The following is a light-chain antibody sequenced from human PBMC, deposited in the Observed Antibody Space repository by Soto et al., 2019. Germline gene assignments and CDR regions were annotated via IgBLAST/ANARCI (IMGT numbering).Light chain of an antibody. CDR3: QQSYYNPT. CDR2: VAS. CDR1: QRISTY. J-gene: IGKJ1*01. Sequence: IQMTQSPSSLSASVGDRVTITCRASQRISTYLSGYQQKPGKAPNLLIYVASSLQSGVPSRFSGSRSGTDFTLTISSLQHEDFATYYCQQSYYNPTFGQGTKVDIK. V-gene: IGKV1-39*01.